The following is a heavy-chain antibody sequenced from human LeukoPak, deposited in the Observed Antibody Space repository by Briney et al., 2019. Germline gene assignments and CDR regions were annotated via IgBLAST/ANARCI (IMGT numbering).Heavy chain of an antibody. D-gene: IGHD6-13*01. CDR1: GFTFSSYS. V-gene: IGHV3-21*01. Sequence: PGGSLRLSCAASGFTFSSYSMNWVRQAPGKGLEWVSSISSSSSYIYYADSVEGRFTISRDNAKNSLYLQMNSLRAEDTAVYYCARVLEQLAPAFDYWGQGTLVTVSS. CDR3: ARVLEQLAPAFDY. CDR2: ISSSSSYI. J-gene: IGHJ4*02.